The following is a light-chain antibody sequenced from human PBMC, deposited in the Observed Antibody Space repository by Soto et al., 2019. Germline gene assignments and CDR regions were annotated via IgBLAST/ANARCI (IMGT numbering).Light chain of an antibody. CDR3: QQRSSTPRT. J-gene: IGKJ1*01. Sequence: DIQLTHSPSSLSASVGARVTITCRATQSISSNLKWYQQKPGTAPKLLIDAASSLHSGVPSRFSGSGSRTDFTLTISSLHPEDFATYYCQQRSSTPRTFGQGTKVEIK. V-gene: IGKV1-39*01. CDR1: QSISSN. CDR2: AAS.